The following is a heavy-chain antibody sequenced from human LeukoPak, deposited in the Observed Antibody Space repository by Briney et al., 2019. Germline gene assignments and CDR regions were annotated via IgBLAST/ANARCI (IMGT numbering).Heavy chain of an antibody. CDR3: AKGVRITMVRGAFDI. D-gene: IGHD3-10*01. V-gene: IGHV3-9*01. J-gene: IGHJ3*02. Sequence: KGRFTISRDNAKNSLNLQMNSLRAEDTALYYCAKGVRITMVRGAFDIWGQGTMVTVSS.